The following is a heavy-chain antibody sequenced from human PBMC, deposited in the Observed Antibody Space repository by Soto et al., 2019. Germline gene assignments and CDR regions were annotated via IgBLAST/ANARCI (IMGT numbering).Heavy chain of an antibody. CDR2: ISGSGGST. J-gene: IGHJ4*02. V-gene: IGHV3-23*01. CDR3: AKETVYYYDSSGYNDY. Sequence: EVQLLEVGGGLVQPGGSLRLSCAASGFTFSSYAMNWVRQAPGKGLEWVSGISGSGGSTYYADSVKGRFTISRDNSKNTLYLQMNSLRAEDTAVYYCAKETVYYYDSSGYNDYWGQGTLVTVSS. CDR1: GFTFSSYA. D-gene: IGHD3-22*01.